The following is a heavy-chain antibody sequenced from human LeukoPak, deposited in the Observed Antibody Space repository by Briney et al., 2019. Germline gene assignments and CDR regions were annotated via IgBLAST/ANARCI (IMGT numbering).Heavy chain of an antibody. V-gene: IGHV3-7*01. CDR3: ARGGYCSPTSCSLFDY. CDR1: GFTFGSSW. J-gene: IGHJ4*02. D-gene: IGHD2-2*01. Sequence: GGSLRLSCAASGFTFGSSWMTWVRQGPGRGLEWVAIIKQDGSEKYYMDSVKGRFTISRDNAKNSLYLQMNSLRAEDTGVYYCARGGYCSPTSCSLFDYWGQGTLVTVSS. CDR2: IKQDGSEK.